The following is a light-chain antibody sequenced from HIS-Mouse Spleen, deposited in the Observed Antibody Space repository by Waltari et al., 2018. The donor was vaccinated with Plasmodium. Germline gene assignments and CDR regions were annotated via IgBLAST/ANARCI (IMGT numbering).Light chain of an antibody. V-gene: IGKV1-39*01. CDR1: QSISSY. Sequence: DIQMTQSPSSLSASVGDSVTIPCRASQSISSYLNWYQQKPGKAPKLLIYAASSLQSWVPSRFSGSGSGTDFTLTISSLQPEDFATYYCQQSYSTWTFGQGTKVEIK. CDR3: QQSYSTWT. CDR2: AAS. J-gene: IGKJ1*01.